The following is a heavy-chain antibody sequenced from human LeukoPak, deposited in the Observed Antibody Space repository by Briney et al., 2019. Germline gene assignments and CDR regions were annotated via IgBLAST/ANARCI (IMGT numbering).Heavy chain of an antibody. CDR3: ARDWALYCSSTSCYTSGHRWFDP. CDR2: IIPIFGTA. J-gene: IGHJ5*02. V-gene: IGHV1-69*13. Sequence: SVTVSCTASGGTFSSYAISWVRQAPGQGLEWMGGIIPIFGTANYAQKFQGRVTITADESTSTAYMELSSLRSEDTAVYYCARDWALYCSSTSCYTSGHRWFDPWGQGTLVTVSS. CDR1: GGTFSSYA. D-gene: IGHD2-2*02.